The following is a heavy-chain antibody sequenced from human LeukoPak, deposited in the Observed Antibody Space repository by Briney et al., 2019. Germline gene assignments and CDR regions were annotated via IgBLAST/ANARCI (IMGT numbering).Heavy chain of an antibody. J-gene: IGHJ6*02. D-gene: IGHD4-11*01. CDR3: ARRRYSNYATVYGMDV. V-gene: IGHV4-30-4*01. Sequence: SSETLSLTCTVSGGSIRNGDFYWSWIRQSPGKGLEWIGYIYYSGSTNYNPSLKSRVTISVDTSKNQFSLKLSSVTAADTAVYYCARRRYSNYATVYGMDVWGQGTTVTVSS. CDR1: GGSIRNGDFY. CDR2: IYYSGST.